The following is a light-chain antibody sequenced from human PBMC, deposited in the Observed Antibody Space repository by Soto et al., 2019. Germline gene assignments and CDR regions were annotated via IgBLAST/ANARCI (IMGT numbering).Light chain of an antibody. CDR3: QQYDSYSNT. CDR2: DAT. V-gene: IGKV1-5*01. J-gene: IGKJ1*01. Sequence: DVQLIQSPSTLSASIGDRVTITCRVSQPIRDWVAWYQQKPGKAPKLLIYDATSSDSVVPSRFSGSGSETEFTLTISSLQPGDFATYYCQQYDSYSNTFGQGTRVEL. CDR1: QPIRDW.